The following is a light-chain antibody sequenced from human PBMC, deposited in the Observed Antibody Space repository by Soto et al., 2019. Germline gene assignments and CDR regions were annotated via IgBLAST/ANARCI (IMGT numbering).Light chain of an antibody. CDR3: QQSYSVQYT. V-gene: IGKV1-39*01. CDR1: QNVGSF. Sequence: DILMTQSPSSLSASVGERVSLTWRAGQNVGSFVNWYQQKQGKAPRVXIYATFNLQSGVMSTISGSGAGTEFTRTISSLQPEDFATDFCQQSYSVQYTFGQGTKVDTK. J-gene: IGKJ2*01. CDR2: ATF.